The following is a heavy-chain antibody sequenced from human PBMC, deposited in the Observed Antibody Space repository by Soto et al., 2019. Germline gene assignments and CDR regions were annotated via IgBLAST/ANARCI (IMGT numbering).Heavy chain of an antibody. CDR1: GFTFSSYA. V-gene: IGHV3-23*01. CDR2: ISGSGGST. CDR3: AKVGAVAGTGVFDY. D-gene: IGHD6-19*01. J-gene: IGHJ4*02. Sequence: GGSLRLSCAASGFTFSSYAMSWVRQAPGKGLEWVSAISGSGGSTYYADSVKGRFSLSRDNSKNTLYLQMNSLRAEDTAVYYCAKVGAVAGTGVFDYWGQGTPVTVPS.